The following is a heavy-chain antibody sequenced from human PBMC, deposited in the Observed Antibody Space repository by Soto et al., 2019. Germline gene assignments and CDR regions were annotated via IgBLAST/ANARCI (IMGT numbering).Heavy chain of an antibody. CDR1: GYTFSGYY. D-gene: IGHD3-10*01. CDR3: ARKKQLWSHYGLDF. Sequence: QVHLVQSGAEVKKPGASVKVSCKTSGYTFSGYYMNWVRQAPGQGLEWMGWINSNNGATHYAKKFQCRVTMTRDTSVSTVYMELSTLTSDDTAVYFCARKKQLWSHYGLDFWGQGTMVTVSS. V-gene: IGHV1-2*02. CDR2: INSNNGAT. J-gene: IGHJ3*01.